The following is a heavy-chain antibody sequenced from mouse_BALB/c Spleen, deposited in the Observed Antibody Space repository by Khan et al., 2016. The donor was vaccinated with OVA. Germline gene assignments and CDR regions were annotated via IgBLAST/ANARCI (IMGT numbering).Heavy chain of an antibody. D-gene: IGHD2-1*01. V-gene: IGHV1-18*01. J-gene: IGHJ3*01. CDR3: ARSGYGNFAY. CDR1: GYTFTDYT. Sequence: VQLQQSGPELVKPGASMKISCKASGYTFTDYTMTWMKQSHGKNLELIGLINPYNGVTSYNQKFKGKATLTVDKSSSTAYMELLSLTSEDSAVXYCARSGYGNFAYWGQGTLVTVSA. CDR2: INPYNGVT.